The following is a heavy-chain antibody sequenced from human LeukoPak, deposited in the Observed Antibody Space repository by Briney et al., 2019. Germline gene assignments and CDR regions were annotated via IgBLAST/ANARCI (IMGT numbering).Heavy chain of an antibody. CDR1: GDSISSGRYY. V-gene: IGHV4-61*02. CDR2: IHTSGNT. J-gene: IGHJ5*02. Sequence: PSETLSLTCTVSGDSISSGRYYWSWIRQPAGKGLEWIGRIHTSGNTNYNPSLKSRVTISIDTSKNQISLILSSVTAADTAVYFCARGQSGVRGANVPNLMGFDPWGQGTLVIVSS. CDR3: ARGQSGVRGANVPNLMGFDP. D-gene: IGHD3-10*01.